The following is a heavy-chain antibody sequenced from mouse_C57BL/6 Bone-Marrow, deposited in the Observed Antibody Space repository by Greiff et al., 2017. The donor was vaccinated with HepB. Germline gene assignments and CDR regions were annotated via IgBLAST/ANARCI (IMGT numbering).Heavy chain of an antibody. CDR1: GYTFTDYY. D-gene: IGHD2-4*01. CDR2: INPYNGGT. V-gene: IGHV1-19*01. CDR3: AKWDYLYFDY. J-gene: IGHJ2*01. Sequence: VQLKESGPVLVKPGASVKMSCKASGYTFTDYYMKWVKQSPGKSLEWIGVINPYNGGTSYNQKFKGKATLTVDNSSSTAYMELNSLTSEDSAVYYCAKWDYLYFDYWGQGTTLTVSS.